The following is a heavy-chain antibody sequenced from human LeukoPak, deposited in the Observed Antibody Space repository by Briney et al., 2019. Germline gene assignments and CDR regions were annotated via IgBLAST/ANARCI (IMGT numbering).Heavy chain of an antibody. CDR2: FYHSGST. J-gene: IGHJ3*02. Sequence: SETLSLTCAVSGYSISSGYYWGWIRQPPGKGLEWIGSFYHSGSTYYNPSLKSRVTISVDTSDNQFSLKLSSVTAADTAVYYCARTDGYQDAFDIWGQGTMVTVSS. V-gene: IGHV4-38-2*01. CDR3: ARTDGYQDAFDI. CDR1: GYSISSGYY. D-gene: IGHD5-24*01.